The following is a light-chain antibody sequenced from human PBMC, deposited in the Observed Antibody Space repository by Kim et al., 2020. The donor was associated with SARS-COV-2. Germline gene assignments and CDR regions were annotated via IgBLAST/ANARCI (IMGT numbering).Light chain of an antibody. V-gene: IGKV3-20*01. J-gene: IGKJ4*01. Sequence: SQGERAPHSCRASQTVSTSYLAWYQQKPGQAPRLLINDASRRATGIPDRFSGSGSGTDFTLTISRLEPEDFAVYYCQQYASSPTTFGGGTKVDIK. CDR2: DAS. CDR3: QQYASSPTT. CDR1: QTVSTSY.